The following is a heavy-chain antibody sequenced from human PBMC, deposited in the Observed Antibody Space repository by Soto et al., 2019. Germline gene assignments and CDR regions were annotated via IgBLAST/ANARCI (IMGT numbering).Heavy chain of an antibody. D-gene: IGHD4-17*01. V-gene: IGHV1-18*01. CDR1: GYTFTSYG. J-gene: IGHJ4*02. Sequence: ASVKVSCKASGYTFTSYGISWVLQAPGQGLEWMGWISGYNGNPNYAHNFQGRVTMTTDTSTSTAYMELRSLRFGDTAVYYCARHETLHGDYDYWGQGTLVTVSS. CDR3: ARHETLHGDYDY. CDR2: ISGYNGNP.